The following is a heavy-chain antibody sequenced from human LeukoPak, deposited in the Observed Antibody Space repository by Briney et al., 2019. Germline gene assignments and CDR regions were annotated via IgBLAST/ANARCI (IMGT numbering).Heavy chain of an antibody. V-gene: IGHV3-21*01. Sequence: PGGSLRLSCVASGFTFSSYSMNWVRQAPGKGLEWVSSISSSSSYIYYADSVKGRFTISRDNAKNSLYLQMNSLRAEDTAVYYCARGEEDIVAVPAARYRPHDYYYYYGMDVWGQGTTVTVSS. CDR2: ISSSSSYI. J-gene: IGHJ6*02. D-gene: IGHD2-2*01. CDR3: ARGEEDIVAVPAARYRPHDYYYYYGMDV. CDR1: GFTFSSYS.